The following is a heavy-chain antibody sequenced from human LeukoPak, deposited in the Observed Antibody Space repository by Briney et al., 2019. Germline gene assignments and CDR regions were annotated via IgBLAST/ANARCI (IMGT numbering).Heavy chain of an antibody. CDR3: ARHRGSYYVDY. J-gene: IGHJ4*02. CDR1: GYTFTGYY. Sequence: ASVKVSCKASGYTFTGYYMHWVRQAPGQGLEGMGWINCNSGGTNYAQKFQGRVTMTRDTSSSTAYMELSRLRSDDTAVYYCARHRGSYYVDYWGQGTLVTVSS. V-gene: IGHV1-2*02. D-gene: IGHD1-26*01. CDR2: INCNSGGT.